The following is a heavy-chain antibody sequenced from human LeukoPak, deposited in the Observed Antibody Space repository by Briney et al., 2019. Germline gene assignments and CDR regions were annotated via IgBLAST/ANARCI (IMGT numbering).Heavy chain of an antibody. J-gene: IGHJ4*02. V-gene: IGHV3-48*02. CDR3: ASSGSYRFDY. Sequence: GGSLRLSCAASGVTFSSYSMNWVRQAPGKGLEWVSHITASGTAMFYADSVKGRFTISRDNAKNSLYLQMNSLRDEDTAVYYCASSGSYRFDYWGQGTLVTVSS. D-gene: IGHD1-26*01. CDR1: GVTFSSYS. CDR2: ITASGTAM.